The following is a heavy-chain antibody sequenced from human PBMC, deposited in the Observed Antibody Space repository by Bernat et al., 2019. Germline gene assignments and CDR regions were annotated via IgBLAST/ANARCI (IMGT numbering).Heavy chain of an antibody. V-gene: IGHV3-15*01. Sequence: EVQLVESGGGLVKPGGSLRLSCAASGFTFSNAWMSWVRQAPGKGLEWVGRIKSKTDGGTTDYAAPVKGRFTISRDDSKNTLYLQMNSLKTEDTAVYYCTTEALGYSSGWYDRDAFDIWGQGTMVTVSS. CDR2: IKSKTDGGTT. J-gene: IGHJ3*02. CDR3: TTEALGYSSGWYDRDAFDI. D-gene: IGHD6-19*01. CDR1: GFTFSNAW.